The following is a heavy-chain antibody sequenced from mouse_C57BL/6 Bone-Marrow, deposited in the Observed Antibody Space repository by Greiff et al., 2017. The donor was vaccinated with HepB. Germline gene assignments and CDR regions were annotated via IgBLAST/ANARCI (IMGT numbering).Heavy chain of an antibody. CDR1: GFTFSDYY. CDR2: INYDGSST. J-gene: IGHJ1*03. D-gene: IGHD1-1*01. V-gene: IGHV5-16*01. CDR3: AREPLYYGSTHWYFDV. Sequence: EVKLMESEGGLVQPGSSMKLSCTASGFTFSDYYMAWVRQVPEKGLEWVANINYDGSSTYYLDSLKSRFIISRDNAKNILYLQMSSLKSEDTATYYCAREPLYYGSTHWYFDVWGTGTTVTVSS.